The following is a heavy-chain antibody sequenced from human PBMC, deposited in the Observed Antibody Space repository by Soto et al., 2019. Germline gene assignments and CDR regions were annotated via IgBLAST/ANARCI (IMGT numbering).Heavy chain of an antibody. Sequence: QVQLQESGPGLVKPSETLSLTCTVSGDSISSDYWSWIWQPPGKGLEWIGYIYNSGSTKYNPSLKSRVTISADTSKNQFSLKLSSVTAADTAVYYCASRSTGYWYFDLWGRGTLVTVSS. CDR3: ASRSTGYWYFDL. CDR1: GDSISSDY. CDR2: IYNSGST. V-gene: IGHV4-59*08. D-gene: IGHD4-17*01. J-gene: IGHJ2*01.